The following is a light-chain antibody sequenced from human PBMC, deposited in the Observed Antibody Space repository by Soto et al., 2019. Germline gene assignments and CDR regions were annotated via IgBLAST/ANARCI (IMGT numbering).Light chain of an antibody. CDR2: DAS. Sequence: EIVLTQSPATLSLSPGERATLSCSASASISSYLAWYQQRPGQAPSLLIYDASNRATGIPARFSGSGSGTDFTLTIDNLEPEDFAVYYCQQRSKWPLTFGGGTKVEI. V-gene: IGKV3-11*01. CDR1: ASISSY. CDR3: QQRSKWPLT. J-gene: IGKJ4*01.